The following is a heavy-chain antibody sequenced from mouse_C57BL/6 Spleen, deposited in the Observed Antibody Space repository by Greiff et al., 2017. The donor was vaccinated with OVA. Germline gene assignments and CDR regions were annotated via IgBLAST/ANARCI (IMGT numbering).Heavy chain of an antibody. J-gene: IGHJ1*03. CDR2: INPGSGGN. CDR1: GYAFTNYL. D-gene: IGHD1-1*01. V-gene: IGHV1-54*01. Sequence: VQLVESGAELVRPGTSVKVSCKASGYAFTNYLIEWVKQRPGQGLEWIGVINPGSGGNNYNEKFKGKATLTADQSSSTAYMQLSSLASEDSAVYFCARCPYYGSTHWYFDVWGTGTTVTVSS. CDR3: ARCPYYGSTHWYFDV.